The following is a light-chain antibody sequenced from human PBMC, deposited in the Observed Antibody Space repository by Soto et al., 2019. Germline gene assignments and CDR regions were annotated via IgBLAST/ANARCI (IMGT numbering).Light chain of an antibody. CDR2: AAS. CDR3: QKYNSAPFT. J-gene: IGKJ3*01. Sequence: DIQMTQSPSSLSASLGDRVTITCRASQGSSNYLAWYQQKPGKVPKLLIYAASTLQSGVPSRFSGSGSGTDFTLTISSLQPEDVATYYYQKYNSAPFTFGTGNTVDLK. V-gene: IGKV1-27*01. CDR1: QGSSNY.